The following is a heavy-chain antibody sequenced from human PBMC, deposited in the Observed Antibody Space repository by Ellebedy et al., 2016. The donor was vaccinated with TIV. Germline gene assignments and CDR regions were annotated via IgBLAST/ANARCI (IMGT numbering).Heavy chain of an antibody. D-gene: IGHD2-2*01. Sequence: PGGSLRLSCAASGFTFGSYGMYWVRQAPGKGLEWVAVIWFDGSKEFYADSVKGRFTISRDDSKNEVFLQMSSLRAEDTAVYYCARPSYQLLSYYFDSWGQGTLVTVSS. J-gene: IGHJ4*02. CDR3: ARPSYQLLSYYFDS. V-gene: IGHV3-33*01. CDR1: GFTFGSYG. CDR2: IWFDGSKE.